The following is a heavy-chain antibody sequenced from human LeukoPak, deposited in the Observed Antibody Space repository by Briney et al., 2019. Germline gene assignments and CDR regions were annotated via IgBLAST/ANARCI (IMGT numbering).Heavy chain of an antibody. CDR3: ARGVENPYYYGSGSYEGAFDI. J-gene: IGHJ3*02. CDR2: IDPSGGST. CDR1: GYTFTSYY. Sequence: ASVKVSCKASGYTFTSYYMHWVRLAPGQGLEWMGIIDPSGGSTSYAQKFQGRVTMTRDTSTSTVYMELSSLRSEDTAVYYCARGVENPYYYGSGSYEGAFDIWGQGSMVTVSS. V-gene: IGHV1-46*01. D-gene: IGHD3-10*01.